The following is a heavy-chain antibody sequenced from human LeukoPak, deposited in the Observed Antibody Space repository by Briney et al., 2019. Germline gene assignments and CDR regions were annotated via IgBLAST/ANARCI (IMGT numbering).Heavy chain of an antibody. D-gene: IGHD2-15*01. CDR1: GYTFTSYG. Sequence: ASVKVSCKASGYTFTSYGISWVRQAPGQGLEWMGWISAYNGNTNYAQKLQGRVTMTTDTSTSTAYMELRSLRSDDTAVYYCAVLRGDPLPYCSAGSCLPFDYWGQGTLVTVSS. J-gene: IGHJ4*02. CDR3: AVLRGDPLPYCSAGSCLPFDY. V-gene: IGHV1-18*01. CDR2: ISAYNGNT.